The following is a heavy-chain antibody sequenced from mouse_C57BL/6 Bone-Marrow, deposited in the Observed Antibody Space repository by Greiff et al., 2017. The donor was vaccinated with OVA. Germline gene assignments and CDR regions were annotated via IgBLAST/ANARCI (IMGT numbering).Heavy chain of an antibody. CDR2: IYPSDSET. J-gene: IGHJ4*01. CDR1: GYTFTSYW. V-gene: IGHV1-61*01. CDR3: ARREGEYYAMDY. Sequence: QVQLQQPGAELVKPGASVKLSCKASGYTFTSYWMDWVKQRPGQGLEWIGNIYPSDSETHYNQKFKDKATLTVDKSSSTAYMQLSSLTSEDSAVYYGARREGEYYAMDYWGQGTSVTVSS.